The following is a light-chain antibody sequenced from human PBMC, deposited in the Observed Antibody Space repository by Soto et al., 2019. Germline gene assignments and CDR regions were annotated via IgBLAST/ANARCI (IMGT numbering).Light chain of an antibody. CDR1: QSAISN. V-gene: IGKV3-15*01. J-gene: IGKJ4*01. CDR2: DAS. CDR3: QLYGSSLT. Sequence: EIVMTQSPATLSVSPVERVTLSFRASQSAISNLAWYQQTPGQTPRLLIYDASTRATGVPTRFSGSGSGTDFTLTISRLEPEDFAVYYCQLYGSSLTCGGGNKGDIK.